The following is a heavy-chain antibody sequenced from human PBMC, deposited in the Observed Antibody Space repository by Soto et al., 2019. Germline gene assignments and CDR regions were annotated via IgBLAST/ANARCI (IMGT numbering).Heavy chain of an antibody. V-gene: IGHV4-30-4*01. J-gene: IGHJ4*02. CDR3: ARPMASTYRALDF. D-gene: IGHD2-8*01. CDR1: GGSISSGDDF. CDR2: IYYSGST. Sequence: SETLSLTCTVSGGSISSGDDFWSWIRQPPGKGLEWIGYIYYSGSTYYNPSLKSRLTISVDTSRNQFSLKLSSVTAAATAVYSCARPMASTYRALDFWGPGTLVTVSS.